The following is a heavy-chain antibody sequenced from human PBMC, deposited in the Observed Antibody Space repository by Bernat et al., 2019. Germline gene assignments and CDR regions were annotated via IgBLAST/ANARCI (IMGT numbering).Heavy chain of an antibody. J-gene: IGHJ4*02. D-gene: IGHD3-10*01. CDR1: GFTFSSYA. Sequence: QVQLVESGGGVVQPGRSLRLSCAASGFTFSSYAMHWVRQAPGKGLEWVAVISYDGSNKYYADSVKGRFTISRDNSKNTLYLQMNSLRAEDTAVYYCERPLLWFRELWGAFDYWGQGTLVTVSS. V-gene: IGHV3-30*01. CDR2: ISYDGSNK. CDR3: ERPLLWFRELWGAFDY.